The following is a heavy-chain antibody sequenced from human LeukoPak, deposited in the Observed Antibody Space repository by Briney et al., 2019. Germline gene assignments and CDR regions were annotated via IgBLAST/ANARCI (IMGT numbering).Heavy chain of an antibody. Sequence: PSETLSLTCAVYGGSFSGYYWSWIRQPPGKGLEWIGEINHSGSTNYNPSLKSRVTISVDTSKNQFSLKLSSVTAADTAVYYCARADFDQLLRVYYFGYWGQGTLVTVSS. V-gene: IGHV4-34*01. J-gene: IGHJ4*02. CDR2: INHSGST. D-gene: IGHD2-2*01. CDR1: GGSFSGYY. CDR3: ARADFDQLLRVYYFGY.